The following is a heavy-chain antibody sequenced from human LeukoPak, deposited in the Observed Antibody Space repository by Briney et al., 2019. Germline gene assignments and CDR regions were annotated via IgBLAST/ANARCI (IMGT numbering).Heavy chain of an antibody. J-gene: IGHJ3*02. CDR2: IYYSGST. Sequence: SETLSLTCTVSGGSISSSSYYWGWIRQPPGKGLEWIGSIYYSGSTYYNPSLKSRVTISVDTSKNQFSLKLSSVTAADTAVYYCARVDLDYDYAEYAFDIWGQGTMVTVSS. D-gene: IGHD5-12*01. CDR3: ARVDLDYDYAEYAFDI. V-gene: IGHV4-39*07. CDR1: GGSISSSSYY.